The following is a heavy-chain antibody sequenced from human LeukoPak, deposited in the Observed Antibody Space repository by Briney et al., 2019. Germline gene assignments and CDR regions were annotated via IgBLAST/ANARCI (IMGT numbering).Heavy chain of an antibody. CDR2: INPNSGGT. CDR3: ARVPGGYYATTREHDY. Sequence: ASVKVSCKASGYTFTGYYMHWVRQAPGQGLEWMGWINPNSGGTNYAQKFQGRVTMSRVTSISTAYMELSRLRSDDTAVYYCARVPGGYYATTREHDYWGQGTLVTVSS. D-gene: IGHD3-10*01. V-gene: IGHV1-2*02. J-gene: IGHJ4*02. CDR1: GYTFTGYY.